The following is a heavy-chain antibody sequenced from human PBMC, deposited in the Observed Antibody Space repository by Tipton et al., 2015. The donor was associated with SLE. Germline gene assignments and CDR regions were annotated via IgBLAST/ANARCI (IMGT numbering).Heavy chain of an antibody. CDR2: INHRGTI. V-gene: IGHV4-34*01. J-gene: IGHJ5*02. D-gene: IGHD6-19*01. CDR1: GGTFSGYY. CDR3: ARYNSPSWFDP. Sequence: LRLSCEFSGGTFSGYYWSWFRQAPGKGLEWIGNINHRGTIYYNPSLNSRVTISVDTSKKQFSLKLTSVIAADTAVYYCARYNSPSWFDPWGQGTLVTVSS.